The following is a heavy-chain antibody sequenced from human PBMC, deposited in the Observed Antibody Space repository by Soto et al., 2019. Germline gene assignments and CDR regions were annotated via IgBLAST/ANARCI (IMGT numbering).Heavy chain of an antibody. J-gene: IGHJ4*02. D-gene: IGHD2-8*01. CDR2: IWYDGSNK. CDR3: ARDSLMVYDTPFDY. Sequence: GGSLRLSCAASGFTFSSYGMHWVRQAPGKGLEWVAVIWYDGSNKYYADSVKGRFTISRDNSKNTLYLQMNSLRAEDTAVYYCARDSLMVYDTPFDYWGQGTLVTVSS. V-gene: IGHV3-33*01. CDR1: GFTFSSYG.